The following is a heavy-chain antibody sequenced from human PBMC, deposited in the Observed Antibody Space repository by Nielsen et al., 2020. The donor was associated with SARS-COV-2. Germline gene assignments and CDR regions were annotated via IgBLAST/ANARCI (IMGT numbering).Heavy chain of an antibody. J-gene: IGHJ4*02. D-gene: IGHD2-8*01. V-gene: IGHV3-30-3*01. CDR1: GFTFSSYA. CDR2: ISYDGSNK. Sequence: GESLKISCAASGFTFSSYAMHWVRQAPGKGLEWVAVISYDGSNKYYADSVKGRFTISRDNSKNTLYLQMNSLRAEDTAVYYCARQLQDDLIMVYAFDYWGQGSLVTVSS. CDR3: ARQLQDDLIMVYAFDY.